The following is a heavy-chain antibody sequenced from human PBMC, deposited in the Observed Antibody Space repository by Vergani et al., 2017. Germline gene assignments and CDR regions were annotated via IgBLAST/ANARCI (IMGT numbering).Heavy chain of an antibody. CDR1: GGSISSYY. D-gene: IGHD6-25*01. J-gene: IGHJ4*02. V-gene: IGHV4-59*01. CDR3: AREESGYYFDY. CDR2: IYYSGST. Sequence: QVQLQESGPGLVKPSETLSLTCTVSGGSISSYYWSWIRQPPGKGLEWIGYIYYSGSTNYNPSLTSRVTISVDTSKNQFSLKLSSVTAADTAVYYCAREESGYYFDYWGQGTLVTVSS.